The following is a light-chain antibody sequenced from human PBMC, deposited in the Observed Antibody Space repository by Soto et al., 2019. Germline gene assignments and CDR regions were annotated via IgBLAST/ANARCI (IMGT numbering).Light chain of an antibody. Sequence: QSALTQPPSVSGSPGQSVTISCTGTSSDVSSYNRVSWYQQPPGTAPKLMIYEVSNRPSGLPDRFSGSNTGNTASLTISGLQAQDEAYYYCSLYTRRSTWVFGGGTQLTVL. V-gene: IGLV2-18*01. CDR2: EVS. CDR3: SLYTRRSTWV. CDR1: SSDVSSYNR. J-gene: IGLJ2*01.